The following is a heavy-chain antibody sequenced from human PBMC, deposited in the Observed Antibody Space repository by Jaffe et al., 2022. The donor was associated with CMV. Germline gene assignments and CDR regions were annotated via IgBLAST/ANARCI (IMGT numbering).Heavy chain of an antibody. CDR1: GGSFSGYY. J-gene: IGHJ2*01. D-gene: IGHD5-12*01. CDR3: SMATIVVSEFDL. CDR2: INHSGST. Sequence: QVQLQQWGAGLLKPSETLSLTCAVYGGSFSGYYWSWIRQPPGKGLEWIGEINHSGSTNYNPSLKSRVTISVDTSKNQFSLKLSSVTAADTAVYYCSMATIVVSEFDLWGRGTLVTVSS. V-gene: IGHV4-34*01.